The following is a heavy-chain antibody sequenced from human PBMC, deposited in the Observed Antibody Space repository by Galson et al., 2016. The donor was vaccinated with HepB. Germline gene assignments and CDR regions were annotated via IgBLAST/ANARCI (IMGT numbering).Heavy chain of an antibody. CDR3: ARDVSARRGFDI. Sequence: SVKVSCKASGYTFTSYTLYWVRQAPGQRLEWMAWINAGIGSKKHAQKFQGRVTITRDTSATTAYMELSNLRSEDTAIYYCARDVSARRGFDIWGQGTSVIVSS. CDR2: INAGIGSK. V-gene: IGHV1-3*01. CDR1: GYTFTSYT. J-gene: IGHJ3*02. D-gene: IGHD3-10*01.